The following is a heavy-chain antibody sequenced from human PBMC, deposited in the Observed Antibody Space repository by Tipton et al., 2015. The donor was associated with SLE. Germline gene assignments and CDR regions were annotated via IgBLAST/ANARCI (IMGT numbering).Heavy chain of an antibody. CDR1: GFTFSSYA. D-gene: IGHD4-17*01. Sequence: SLRLSCAASGFTFSSYAMSWVRQAPGKGLEWVSAISGSGGSTYYADSVKGRFTISRDNSKNTLYLQMNSLRAEDTAVYYCAKDVDYGDYIDYWGQGTLVTVSS. CDR3: AKDVDYGDYIDY. V-gene: IGHV3-23*01. CDR2: ISGSGGST. J-gene: IGHJ4*02.